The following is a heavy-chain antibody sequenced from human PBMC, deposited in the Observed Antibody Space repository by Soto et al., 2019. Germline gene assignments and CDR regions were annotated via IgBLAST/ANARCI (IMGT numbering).Heavy chain of an antibody. J-gene: IGHJ4*01. CDR1: GGSISSGGYY. Sequence: TLSLTCTVSGGSISSGGYYWSWIRQHPGKGLEWIGYIYYSGSTYYNPSLKSRVTISVDTSKKQFSLKLSSVTAADTAVYYCARGGIAARPVLDYWRHATLVTV. V-gene: IGHV4-31*03. CDR3: ARGGIAARPVLDY. CDR2: IYYSGST. D-gene: IGHD6-6*01.